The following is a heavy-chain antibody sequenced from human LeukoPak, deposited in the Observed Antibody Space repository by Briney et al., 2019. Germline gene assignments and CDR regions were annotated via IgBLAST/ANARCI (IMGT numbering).Heavy chain of an antibody. CDR2: ITSRSSPL. V-gene: IGHV3-48*02. J-gene: IGHJ4*02. CDR3: TRDPNALDY. Sequence: GGSLRLSCAASGFTFSSYSMNWVRRAPGKGLEWVSYITSRSSPLHYADSVKGRFTISRDNAKNSLYLQMNSLRDEDTAVYYCTRDPNALDYWGQGTLVTVSS. CDR1: GFTFSSYS.